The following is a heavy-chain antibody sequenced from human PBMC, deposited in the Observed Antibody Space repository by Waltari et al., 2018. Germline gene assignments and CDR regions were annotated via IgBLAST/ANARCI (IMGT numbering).Heavy chain of an antibody. D-gene: IGHD1-26*01. Sequence: VQLVQSGAEVKTPGASLKFPCKFSGYPRTELSMPGVRQAPGKGLEWMGGFDPEDGETIYAQKFQGRVTMTEDTSTDTAYMELSSLRSEDTAVYYCATDLRGYRIVGARGRGDYWGQGTLVTVSS. V-gene: IGHV1-24*01. CDR1: GYPRTELS. CDR3: ATDLRGYRIVGARGRGDY. J-gene: IGHJ4*02. CDR2: FDPEDGET.